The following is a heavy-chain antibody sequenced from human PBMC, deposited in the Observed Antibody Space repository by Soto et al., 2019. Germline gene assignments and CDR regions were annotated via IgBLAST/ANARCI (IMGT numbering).Heavy chain of an antibody. Sequence: GGSLRLSCAASGFTFSSYGMHWVRQAPGKGLEWVAVISYDGSNKYYADYVKGRFTISRDNSKNTLYLQMNSLRAEDTAVYYCANRGGIAVAGTMLEVLDYWGQGTLVTV. V-gene: IGHV3-30*18. J-gene: IGHJ4*02. CDR3: ANRGGIAVAGTMLEVLDY. D-gene: IGHD6-19*01. CDR1: GFTFSSYG. CDR2: ISYDGSNK.